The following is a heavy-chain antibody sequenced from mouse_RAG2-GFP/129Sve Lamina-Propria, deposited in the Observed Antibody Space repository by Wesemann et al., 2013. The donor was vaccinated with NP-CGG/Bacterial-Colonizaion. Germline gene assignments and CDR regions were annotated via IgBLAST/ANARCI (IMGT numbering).Heavy chain of an antibody. V-gene: IGHV14-3*02. CDR1: GFNIKDYY. D-gene: IGHD1-2*01. J-gene: IGHJ2*01. CDR2: IDPANGNT. Sequence: EVQLQQSGAELVKPGASVKLSCTASGFNIKDYYMHWVKQRTEQGLEWIGWIDPANGNTKYAPKFQGKATITADTSSNTAYLQLSSLTSEDTAVYYCALYGFSFDYWGQGTTLTVSS. CDR3: ALYGFSFDY.